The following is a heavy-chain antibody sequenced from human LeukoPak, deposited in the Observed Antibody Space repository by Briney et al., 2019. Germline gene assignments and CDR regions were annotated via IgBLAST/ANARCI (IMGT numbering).Heavy chain of an antibody. D-gene: IGHD3-3*01. J-gene: IGHJ4*02. CDR2: INRDASEK. CDR1: GFTFSSYG. V-gene: IGHV3-7*01. Sequence: GGSLRLSCAASGFTFSSYGMHWVRQAPGKGLEWVANINRDASEKYYVDSVKGRFTISRDNAKNSLYLQMNSLRAEDTAVYYCARSGGTGGVWGQGTLVTVSS. CDR3: ARSGGTGGV.